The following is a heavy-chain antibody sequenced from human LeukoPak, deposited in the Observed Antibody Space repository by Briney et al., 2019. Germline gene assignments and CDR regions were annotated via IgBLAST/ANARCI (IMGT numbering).Heavy chain of an antibody. CDR1: GFTFSSCG. V-gene: IGHV3-30*02. D-gene: IGHD3-10*01. CDR3: ARMVRGERDY. CDR2: IRYDGSNK. J-gene: IGHJ4*02. Sequence: GGSLRFSCAASGFTFSSCGMHWVRQAPGKGLEWVAFIRYDGSNKYYADSVKGRFTIYRDKSKNTMYLQMNSLRAEDTAVYHCARMVRGERDYWGQGNLVTVSS.